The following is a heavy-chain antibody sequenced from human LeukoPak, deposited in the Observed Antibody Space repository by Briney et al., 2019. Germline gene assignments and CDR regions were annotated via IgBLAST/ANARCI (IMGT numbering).Heavy chain of an antibody. V-gene: IGHV7-4-1*01. CDR2: INTSTGNP. CDR3: ARARYCNSGSCYSDF. CDR1: GYTFSHYA. D-gene: IGHD2-15*01. Sequence: ASVKVSCKASGYTFSHYAMIWVRQAPGQGLEWLGWINTSTGNPTYAQGFTGRFVFSLDTSVTTTYLQIGSLKSEDTAVYYCARARYCNSGSCYSDFWGQGTLVTVSS. J-gene: IGHJ4*02.